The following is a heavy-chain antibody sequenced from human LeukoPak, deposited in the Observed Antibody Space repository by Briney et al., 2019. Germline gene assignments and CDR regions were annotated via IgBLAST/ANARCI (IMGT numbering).Heavy chain of an antibody. J-gene: IGHJ4*02. CDR2: IRSKAYGGTT. D-gene: IGHD3-9*01. Sequence: GGSLRLSCTASGFTFGDYAMSWVRQAPGKGLEWVGFIRSKAYGGTTEYAASVKGRFTISRDDSKSIAYLQMNSLKTEDTAVYYCTRDPLLELRYFDWFREVGEDYWGQGTLVTVSS. CDR1: GFTFGDYA. V-gene: IGHV3-49*04. CDR3: TRDPLLELRYFDWFREVGEDY.